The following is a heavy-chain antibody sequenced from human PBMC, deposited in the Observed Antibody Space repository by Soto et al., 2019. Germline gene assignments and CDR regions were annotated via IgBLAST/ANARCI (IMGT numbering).Heavy chain of an antibody. CDR1: GFTFISYG. J-gene: IGHJ4*02. D-gene: IGHD4-17*01. CDR2: ISYDGSNK. V-gene: IGHV3-30*18. CDR3: AKDLPTYGGKGGFDY. Sequence: GSLRPSCAASGFTFISYGIHLFRQSPFKWLEWVAVISYDGSNKYYADSVKGRFTISRDNSKNTLYLQMNSLRAEETAVYYCAKDLPTYGGKGGFDYWGQGTLVTVSS.